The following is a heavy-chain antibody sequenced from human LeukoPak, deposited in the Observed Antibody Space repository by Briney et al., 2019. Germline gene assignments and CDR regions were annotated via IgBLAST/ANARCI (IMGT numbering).Heavy chain of an antibody. CDR2: ISAYNGNT. CDR3: ARSGLLESYYYYGMDV. CDR1: GYTFTSYG. V-gene: IGHV1-18*01. J-gene: IGHJ6*02. D-gene: IGHD2-21*01. Sequence: ASVKVSCKASGYTFTSYGISWVRQAPGQGLEWMGWISAYNGNTSYAQKLRGRVTMTTDTSTSTAYMELRSLRSDDTAVYYCARSGLLESYYYYGMDVWGQGTTVTVSS.